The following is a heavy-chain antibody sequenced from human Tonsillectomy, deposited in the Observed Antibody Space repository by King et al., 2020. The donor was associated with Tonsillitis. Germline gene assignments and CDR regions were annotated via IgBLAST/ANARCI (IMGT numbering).Heavy chain of an antibody. CDR1: GYSFSSYW. Sequence: QLVQSGAEVKKPGESPKISCKGSGYSFSSYWIGWVRQMPGKGLEWMGIIYPGDSDTRYSPSFQGQVTISVDKSISTAYLQRSSLKNSDTAMYYCSRLVMSGSVRDDNAFLILGQATKVTVSS. CDR2: IYPGDSDT. D-gene: IGHD1-26*01. J-gene: IGHJ3*02. V-gene: IGHV5-51*01. CDR3: SRLVMSGSVRDDNAFLI.